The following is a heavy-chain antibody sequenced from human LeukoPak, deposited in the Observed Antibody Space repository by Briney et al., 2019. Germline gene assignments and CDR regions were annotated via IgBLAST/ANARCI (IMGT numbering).Heavy chain of an antibody. CDR2: INPNSGGT. D-gene: IGHD6-19*01. V-gene: IGHV1-2*02. CDR3: AREGYSSGLDI. CDR1: GYTFSDYY. Sequence: GAPVKVSCKASGYTFSDYYMHWVRQAPGQGLEWMGWINPNSGGTNNAQKFQGRVTMTRDTSISTAYMELSRLRSDDTAVYYCAREGYSSGLDIWGQGTMVTVSS. J-gene: IGHJ3*02.